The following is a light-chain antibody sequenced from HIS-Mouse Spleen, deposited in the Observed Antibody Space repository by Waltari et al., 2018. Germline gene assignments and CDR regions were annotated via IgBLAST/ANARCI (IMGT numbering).Light chain of an antibody. J-gene: IGLJ1*01. V-gene: IGLV2-11*01. Sequence: QSALTQPRSVSGSPGQSVPISCTGTSSAVGGYNSVSWYQQHPGKAPKLMIYDVSKRPSGVPDRFSGSKSGNTASLTISGLQAEDEADYYCCSYAGSYTGVFGTGTKVTVL. CDR1: SSAVGGYNS. CDR2: DVS. CDR3: CSYAGSYTGV.